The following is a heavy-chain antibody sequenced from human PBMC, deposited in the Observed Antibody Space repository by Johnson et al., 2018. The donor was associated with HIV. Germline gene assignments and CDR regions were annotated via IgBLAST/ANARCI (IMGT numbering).Heavy chain of an antibody. J-gene: IGHJ3*02. V-gene: IGHV3-7*01. CDR3: ARGARGDLEWLLSWHAFDI. D-gene: IGHD3-3*01. CDR2: IKQDGSEK. Sequence: VQLVESGGGLVQPGGSLRVSCAASGFTFSSYWMNWVRQAPGKGLEWVAKIKQDGSEKYYVDSVKGRFTISRDNAKNSLYLQMNSLRAEDTAVYYCARGARGDLEWLLSWHAFDIWRQGTMVTVSS. CDR1: GFTFSSYW.